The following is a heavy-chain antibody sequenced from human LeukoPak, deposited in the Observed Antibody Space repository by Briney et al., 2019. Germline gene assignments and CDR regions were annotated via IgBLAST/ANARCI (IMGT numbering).Heavy chain of an antibody. CDR2: IYYSGST. CDR1: GGSISSGDYY. J-gene: IGHJ4*02. CDR3: ARGQGFRGVPKYYFDY. D-gene: IGHD3-10*01. Sequence: SQTLSLTCTVSGGSISSGDYYWSWIRQPPGKGLEWIGYIYYSGSTYYNPSLKSRVTISVDTSKNQFSLKLSSVTAADTAVYYCARGQGFRGVPKYYFDYWGQGTLVTVSS. V-gene: IGHV4-30-4*01.